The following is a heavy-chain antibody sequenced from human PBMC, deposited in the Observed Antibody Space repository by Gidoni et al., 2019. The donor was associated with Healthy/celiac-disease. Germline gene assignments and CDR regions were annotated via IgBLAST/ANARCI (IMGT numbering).Heavy chain of an antibody. CDR2: ISAYNGNT. V-gene: IGHV1-18*01. Sequence: GQGLEWMGWISAYNGNTNYAQKLQGRVTMTTDTSTSTAYMALRSLRSDDTAVYYCARAGYDYVWGSYRYWGQGTLVTVSS. J-gene: IGHJ4*02. CDR3: ARAGYDYVWGSYRY. D-gene: IGHD3-16*02.